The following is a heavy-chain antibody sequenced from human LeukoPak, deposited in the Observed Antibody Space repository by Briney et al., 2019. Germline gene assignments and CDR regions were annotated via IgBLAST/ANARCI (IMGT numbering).Heavy chain of an antibody. CDR1: GFTFSSYA. V-gene: IGHV3-23*01. CDR2: ISGGGST. CDR3: TKVSKIFGVVVHEIDY. J-gene: IGHJ4*02. D-gene: IGHD3-3*01. Sequence: GGSLRLSCAASGFTFSSYAMSWVRQAPGKGLEWVSSISGGGSTYYADSVKGRFTISRDNSKNTLYLQMSSLRVEDTAVYYCTKVSKIFGVVVHEIDYWGQGTLVTVSS.